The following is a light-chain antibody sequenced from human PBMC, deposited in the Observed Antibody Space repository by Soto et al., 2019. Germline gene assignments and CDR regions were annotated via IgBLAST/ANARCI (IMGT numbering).Light chain of an antibody. CDR2: VNSDGSH. Sequence: QLVLTQSPSASASLGASVKVTCTLSSGHSSYAIAWHQQQPEKGPRYLMKVNSDGSHIKGDGIPDRFSGSSSGAERYLTISSLQSEDEADYYCQTWATGIRVFGGGTKVTVL. CDR1: SGHSSYA. J-gene: IGLJ3*02. V-gene: IGLV4-69*01. CDR3: QTWATGIRV.